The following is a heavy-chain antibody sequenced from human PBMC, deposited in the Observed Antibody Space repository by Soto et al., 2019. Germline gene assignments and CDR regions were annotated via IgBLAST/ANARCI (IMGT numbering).Heavy chain of an antibody. CDR2: ISTYSGNT. CDR1: GYTFSSYS. V-gene: IGHV1-18*04. Sequence: QIQMVQSGAEVKQPGASVKISCKTSGYTFSSYSINWVRQAPGQGLEWMAWISTYSGNTHYAERVQGRVTVTLDKSARTAFMEMRGLTSADTAVYICARDNGYYDLWGQGTLVTVSS. CDR3: ARDNGYYDL. J-gene: IGHJ4*02.